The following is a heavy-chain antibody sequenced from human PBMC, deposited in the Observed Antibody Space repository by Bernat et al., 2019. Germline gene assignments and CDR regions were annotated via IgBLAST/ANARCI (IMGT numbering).Heavy chain of an antibody. D-gene: IGHD3-10*01. CDR1: GVTFRNYG. CDR3: ATWRGSGNYYDY. Sequence: QVQLVEAGGGVVQSGKSLRLSCAVSGVTFRNYGMHWVGQAPGKGLEWVGGIWYDGSQKYYADSVKDRFTISRDNSKNTLYLQMNSLRVEDTAMYHCATWRGSGNYYDYWGQGTLVTVSS. V-gene: IGHV3-33*08. CDR2: IWYDGSQK. J-gene: IGHJ4*02.